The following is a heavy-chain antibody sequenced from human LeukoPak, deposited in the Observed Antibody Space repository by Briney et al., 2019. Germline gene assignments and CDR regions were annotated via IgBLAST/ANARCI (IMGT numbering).Heavy chain of an antibody. CDR3: AGRRGSQRFDY. D-gene: IGHD2-2*01. CDR2: INHSGST. CDR1: GGSFSGYY. Sequence: SETLSLTCAVYGGSFSGYYWSWIRQPPGKGLEWIGEINHSGSTNYNPSLKSRVTISVDTSKNQFSLKLSSVTAADTAVYYCAGRRGSQRFDYWGQGTLVTVSS. J-gene: IGHJ4*02. V-gene: IGHV4-34*01.